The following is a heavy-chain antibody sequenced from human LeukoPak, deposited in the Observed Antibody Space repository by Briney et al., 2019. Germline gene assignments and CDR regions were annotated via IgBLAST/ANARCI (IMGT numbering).Heavy chain of an antibody. J-gene: IGHJ6*02. Sequence: PSETLSLTCAVYGGSFSGYSWSWIRQPPGKGLEWIGEINHSGSTNYNPSLKSRVTISVDTSKNQFSLKLSSVTAADTAVYYCARGRSGTTFYYYYYGMDVWGQGTTVTVSS. V-gene: IGHV4-34*01. CDR2: INHSGST. D-gene: IGHD1-1*01. CDR3: ARGRSGTTFYYYYYGMDV. CDR1: GGSFSGYS.